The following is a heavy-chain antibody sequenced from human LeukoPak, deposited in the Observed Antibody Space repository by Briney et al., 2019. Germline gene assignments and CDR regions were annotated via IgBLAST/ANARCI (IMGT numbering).Heavy chain of an antibody. V-gene: IGHV3-23*01. CDR2: ISGSGGRT. CDR1: GFTFIRYA. CDR3: AIVPFSRERYYGSFFDY. Sequence: GGSVRLSCAACGFTFIRYALRWVRQAPAKGLEWVSAISGSGGRTYYADFVKGRFTISRDNSKNTLYLQMISLRAEDTAVYYCAIVPFSRERYYGSFFDYWGQGTLVTVSS. D-gene: IGHD3-10*01. J-gene: IGHJ4*02.